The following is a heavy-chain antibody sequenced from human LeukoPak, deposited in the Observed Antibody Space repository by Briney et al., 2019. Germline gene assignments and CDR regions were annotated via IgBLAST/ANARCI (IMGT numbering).Heavy chain of an antibody. D-gene: IGHD5-18*01. V-gene: IGHV3-23*01. CDR2: ISGDDGST. J-gene: IGHJ4*02. Sequence: GGSLRLSCAASGFTFSTYAMSWVRQAPGKGLEWVSAISGDDGSTYYADSLKGRFTISRDNSKNTLYLQMNSLRAEDTAVYYCAKDISQGYTYGFIEQDFWGRGTPVTVSS. CDR1: GFTFSTYA. CDR3: AKDISQGYTYGFIEQDF.